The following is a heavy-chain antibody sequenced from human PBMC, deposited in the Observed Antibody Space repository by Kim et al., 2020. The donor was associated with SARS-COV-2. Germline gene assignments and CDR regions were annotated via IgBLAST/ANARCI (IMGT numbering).Heavy chain of an antibody. J-gene: IGHJ4*02. Sequence: GGSLRLSCVASGFTFSDYTMTWVRQVSGKGLEWVSSIDAHGYDTRYADSVKGRFTISRDNSKNTVFLQMDSLRAEDTAIYGCAKSDCEHMQCKLFHFWGKGTLLTVSS. V-gene: IGHV3-23*01. D-gene: IGHD2-8*01. CDR3: AKSDCEHMQCKLFHF. CDR1: GFTFSDYT. CDR2: IDAHGYDT.